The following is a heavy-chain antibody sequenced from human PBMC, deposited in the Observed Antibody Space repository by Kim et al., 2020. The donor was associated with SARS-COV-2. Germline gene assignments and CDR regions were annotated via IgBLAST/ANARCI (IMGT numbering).Heavy chain of an antibody. J-gene: IGHJ6*02. Sequence: ASVKVSCKASGYTFTGFYMHWVRQAPGQGLEWMGRINPNSGGTNYAQKFQGRVTMTRDTSISTAYMELSRLRSDDTAVYYCARGSPPVTIFGVVITGYYYYYGMDVWGQGTTVTVSS. V-gene: IGHV1-2*06. CDR2: INPNSGGT. CDR3: ARGSPPVTIFGVVITGYYYYYGMDV. D-gene: IGHD3-3*01. CDR1: GYTFTGFY.